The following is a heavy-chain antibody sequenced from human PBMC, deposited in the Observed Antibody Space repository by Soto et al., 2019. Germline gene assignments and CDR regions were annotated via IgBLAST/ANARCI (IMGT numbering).Heavy chain of an antibody. V-gene: IGHV4-61*01. CDR3: ARVCSGGSCYGFYFDY. CDR1: GGSVSSGSYY. Sequence: SETLSLTCTVSGGSVSSGSYYWSWIRQPPGKGLEWIGYIYYSGSTNYNPPLKSRVTISVDTSKNQFSLKLSSVTAADTAVYYCARVCSGGSCYGFYFDYWGQGTLVTVSS. CDR2: IYYSGST. J-gene: IGHJ4*02. D-gene: IGHD2-15*01.